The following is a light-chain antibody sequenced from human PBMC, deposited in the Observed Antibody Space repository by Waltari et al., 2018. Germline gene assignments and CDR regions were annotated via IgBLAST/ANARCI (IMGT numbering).Light chain of an antibody. Sequence: EVVLTQSPGTLSLSPGERATLACRASPSVGTSLAWYQQKPGQAPRLLIYGASRRATGIPDRFSGSGSGTDFSLTTSRLEPEDFAVYYCQHYVRLPATFGQGTKVEI. J-gene: IGKJ1*01. V-gene: IGKV3-20*01. CDR1: PSVGTS. CDR3: QHYVRLPAT. CDR2: GAS.